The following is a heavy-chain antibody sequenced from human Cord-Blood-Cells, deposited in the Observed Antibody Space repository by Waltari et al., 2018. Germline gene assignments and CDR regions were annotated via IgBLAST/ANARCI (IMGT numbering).Heavy chain of an antibody. Sequence: QVQLQESGPGLVKPSQTLSLTCTVSGGSISSGDYYWSWIRQPPGKGLEWIGYIYYSGSTCYNPSLKSRVTISVDTSKNQFSLKLSSVTAADTAVYYCARAPDYYDSSGYYFDYWGQGTLVTVSS. CDR3: ARAPDYYDSSGYYFDY. CDR2: IYYSGST. V-gene: IGHV4-30-4*08. CDR1: GGSISSGDYY. J-gene: IGHJ4*02. D-gene: IGHD3-22*01.